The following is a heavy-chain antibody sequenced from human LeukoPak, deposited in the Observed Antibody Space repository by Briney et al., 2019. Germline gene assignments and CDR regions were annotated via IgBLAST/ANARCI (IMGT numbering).Heavy chain of an antibody. CDR1: GYTFTSYY. CDR2: INPSGGST. V-gene: IGHV1-46*01. CDR3: ARDLSPLLWFGELTGAFDY. D-gene: IGHD3-10*01. Sequence: ASVKVSCKASGYTFTSYYMHWVRQAPGQGLEWMGIINPSGGSTSYAQKFQGRVTMTRDTSTSTVYMELSSLRSEDTAVYYSARDLSPLLWFGELTGAFDYWGQGTLVTVSS. J-gene: IGHJ4*02.